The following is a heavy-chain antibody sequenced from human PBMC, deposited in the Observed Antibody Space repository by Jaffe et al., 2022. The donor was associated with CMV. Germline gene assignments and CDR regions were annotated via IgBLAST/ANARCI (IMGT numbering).Heavy chain of an antibody. J-gene: IGHJ4*02. Sequence: QVQFVQSGAEVRKPGASVKVSCKASGYIFNRFAVHWVRQAPGQRLEWMGWINTDNGNTKYSQKFQGRVTITRDTSASTAYMELSSLKSEDTAVYYCARDSGIGYYSYYWGQGTLVTVSS. CDR3: ARDSGIGYYSYY. D-gene: IGHD5-18*01. CDR1: GYIFNRFA. CDR2: INTDNGNT. V-gene: IGHV1-3*04.